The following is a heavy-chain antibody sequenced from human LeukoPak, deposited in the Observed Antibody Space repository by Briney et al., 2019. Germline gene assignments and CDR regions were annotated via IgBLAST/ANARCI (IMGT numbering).Heavy chain of an antibody. CDR1: GGSFSGYY. J-gene: IGHJ5*02. CDR2: INHSGST. Sequence: SETLSLTCAVYGGSFSGYYWSWIRQPPGKGLEWIGEINHSGSTNYNPSLKSRVTISVDTSKNQFSLKLSSVTAADTAVYYCARGVGCSGGTCYSVYWLDPWGQGTLVTVSS. D-gene: IGHD2-15*01. V-gene: IGHV4-34*01. CDR3: ARGVGCSGGTCYSVYWLDP.